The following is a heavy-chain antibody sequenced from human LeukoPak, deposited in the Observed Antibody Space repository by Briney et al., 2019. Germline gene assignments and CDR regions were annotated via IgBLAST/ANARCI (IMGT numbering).Heavy chain of an antibody. D-gene: IGHD4-23*01. V-gene: IGHV3-23*01. J-gene: IGHJ3*02. Sequence: GGSLRLSCAASGFTFSSYAMSWVRQAPGKGVEWVSAISVSGGSTYYADPVKGRFTISRENSKNTLYLQMNSLRAEDTAVYYCAKGLGGNAGFYVSGAFDIWGQGTMVTVSS. CDR1: GFTFSSYA. CDR3: AKGLGGNAGFYVSGAFDI. CDR2: ISVSGGST.